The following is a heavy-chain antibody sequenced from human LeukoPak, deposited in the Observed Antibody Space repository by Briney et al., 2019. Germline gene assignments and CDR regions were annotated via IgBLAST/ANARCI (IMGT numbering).Heavy chain of an antibody. CDR2: IYHSGST. CDR3: ARDYSNYYYYYMDV. D-gene: IGHD4-11*01. CDR1: GYSISSGYY. Sequence: PSETLSLTCTVSGYSISSGYYWGWIRQPPGKGLEWIGSIYHSGSTNSNPSLKSRVTMSVDTSKNQFSLKLSSVTAADTAVYYCARDYSNYYYYYMDVWGKGTTVTVSS. V-gene: IGHV4-38-2*02. J-gene: IGHJ6*03.